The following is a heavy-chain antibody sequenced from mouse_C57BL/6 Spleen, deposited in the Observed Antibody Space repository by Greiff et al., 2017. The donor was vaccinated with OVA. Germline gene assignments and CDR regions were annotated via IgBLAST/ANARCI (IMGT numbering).Heavy chain of an antibody. CDR3: AREGNWEDARDY. D-gene: IGHD4-1*01. CDR2: IYPSDSET. J-gene: IGHJ4*01. CDR1: GYTFTSYW. Sequence: QVQLQQPGAELVRPGSSVKLSCKASGYTFTSYWMHWVKQRPLQGLEWIGNIYPSDSETHYNQKFKDKATLTVDKSSSTAYMQLSSRTSEDSAVYYCAREGNWEDARDYWGQGTAVTVSS. V-gene: IGHV1-52*01.